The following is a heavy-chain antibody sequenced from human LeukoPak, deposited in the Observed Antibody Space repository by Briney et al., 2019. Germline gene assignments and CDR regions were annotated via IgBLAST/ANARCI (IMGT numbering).Heavy chain of an antibody. CDR1: GYSFPIYW. CDR3: ARRDYRDSYFFDY. J-gene: IGHJ4*01. CDR2: IYPGDSDT. V-gene: IGHV5-51*01. D-gene: IGHD2-21*01. Sequence: GESLQISCKGSGYSFPIYWIGWVRQMPGKGLEWMGIIYPGDSDTRYNPAFQGQVTISADKSISTAYLQWSSLQASDTAIYYCARRDYRDSYFFDYWGHGTLVTVSS.